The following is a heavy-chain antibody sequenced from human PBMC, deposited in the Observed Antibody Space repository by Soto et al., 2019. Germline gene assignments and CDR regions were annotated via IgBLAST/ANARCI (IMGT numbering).Heavy chain of an antibody. D-gene: IGHD2-21*02. J-gene: IGHJ3*02. CDR1: GFTFSNYA. V-gene: IGHV3-23*01. Sequence: EVQLLESGGGLVQPGGSLRLSCAASGFTFSNYAMTWVRQAPGKGLEWVSTISGGGDGTFYADSVKGRFTISRDNSRNKVYLQMNSLRAEDTAVYYCAKKGLGSLTTYCNSGDCRYDFDIWGQGKMVNVSS. CDR2: ISGGGDGT. CDR3: AKKGLGSLTTYCNSGDCRYDFDI.